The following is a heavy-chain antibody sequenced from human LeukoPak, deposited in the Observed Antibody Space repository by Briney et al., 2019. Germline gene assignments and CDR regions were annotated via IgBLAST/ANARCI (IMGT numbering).Heavy chain of an antibody. J-gene: IGHJ4*02. CDR3: ASIAVAGKDY. CDR2: IIPIFGTA. Sequence: ASVKVSCKASGYTFTSYGISWVRQAPGQGLEWMGGIIPIFGTANYAQKFQGRVTITADESTSTAYMELSSLRSEDTAVYYCASIAVAGKDYWGQGTLVTVSS. D-gene: IGHD6-19*01. CDR1: GYTFTSYG. V-gene: IGHV1-69*13.